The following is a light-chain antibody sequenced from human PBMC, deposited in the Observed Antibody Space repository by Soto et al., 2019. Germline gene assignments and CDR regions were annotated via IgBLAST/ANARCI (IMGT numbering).Light chain of an antibody. CDR3: QAWVGPSERI. CDR1: NIGSKI. J-gene: IGLJ2*01. Sequence: SYVLTQPPSVSVAPGQTATITCGGDNIGSKIVHWYQHNPGQAPVLVVHDDDDRPSGIPERFSGSNSGQTATLTISRVEAGDEADYYCQAWVGPSERIFGGGTKLTVL. V-gene: IGLV3-21*02. CDR2: DDD.